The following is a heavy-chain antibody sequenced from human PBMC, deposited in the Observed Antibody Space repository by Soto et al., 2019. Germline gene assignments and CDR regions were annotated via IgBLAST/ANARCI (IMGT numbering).Heavy chain of an antibody. Sequence: QVQLVESGGGVVQPGRSLRLSCAASGFTFSSYAMHWVRQAPGKGLEWVAVISYDGSNKYYADSVKGRFTISRDNSKNTLYLQMNSLRAEDTAVYYCARGAPHCGGDCFDYWGQGTLVNVS. V-gene: IGHV3-30-3*01. CDR2: ISYDGSNK. J-gene: IGHJ4*02. D-gene: IGHD2-21*01. CDR3: ARGAPHCGGDCFDY. CDR1: GFTFSSYA.